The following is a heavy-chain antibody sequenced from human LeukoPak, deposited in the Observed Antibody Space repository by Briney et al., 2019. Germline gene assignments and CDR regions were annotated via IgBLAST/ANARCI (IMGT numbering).Heavy chain of an antibody. CDR1: GGSISYFY. CDR3: ARDSGGSGYLWFDP. Sequence: SETLSLTCTVSGGSISYFYWSWIRQPAGKGLEWIGRIYTSGSTNYNPSLKSRVTMSVDTSKNQFSLRLNSVTAADTAVYYCARDSGGSGYLWFDPWGQGTLVTVSS. CDR2: IYTSGST. D-gene: IGHD3-3*01. J-gene: IGHJ5*02. V-gene: IGHV4-4*07.